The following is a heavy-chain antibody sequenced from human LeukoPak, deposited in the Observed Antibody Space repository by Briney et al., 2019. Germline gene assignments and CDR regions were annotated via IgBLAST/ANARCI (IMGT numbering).Heavy chain of an antibody. Sequence: SETLSLTCSGSGVSISDYHWIWIRQPPAKGLEWMGYFSYSGSTRYNPSLKSRVTMSVDTSKNQFSLRLNSVAAADTAVYYCARMYSETSYYFDFWGQGTLVTVSS. V-gene: IGHV4-59*01. J-gene: IGHJ4*02. CDR1: GVSISDYH. CDR3: ARMYSETSYYFDF. CDR2: FSYSGST. D-gene: IGHD1-26*01.